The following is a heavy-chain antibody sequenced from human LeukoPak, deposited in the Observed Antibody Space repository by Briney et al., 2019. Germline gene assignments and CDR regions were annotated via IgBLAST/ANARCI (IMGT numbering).Heavy chain of an antibody. V-gene: IGHV3-30-3*01. CDR1: GFTFSSYA. Sequence: GGSLRLSCAASGFTFSSYAMHWVRQAPGKGLEWVAVISYDGSNKYYADSVKGRFTISRDNSKNTLYLQMNGLRAEDTAVYYCAKEGFDSWGQGTLVTVSS. J-gene: IGHJ4*02. CDR3: AKEGFDS. CDR2: ISYDGSNK.